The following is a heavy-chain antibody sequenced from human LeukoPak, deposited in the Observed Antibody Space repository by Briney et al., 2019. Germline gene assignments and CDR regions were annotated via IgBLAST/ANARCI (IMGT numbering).Heavy chain of an antibody. CDR2: MNPNSGNT. V-gene: IGHV1-8*01. CDR1: GYTFTSYD. J-gene: IGHJ6*02. Sequence: GASVKVSCKASGYTFTSYDINWVRPATGQGLEWMGWMNPNSGNTGYAQKFQGRVTMTRNTSISTAYMELSSLRSEDTAVYYCARGSTTDFYDFWSGYLNYYYYGMDVWGQGTTVTVSS. D-gene: IGHD3-3*01. CDR3: ARGSTTDFYDFWSGYLNYYYYGMDV.